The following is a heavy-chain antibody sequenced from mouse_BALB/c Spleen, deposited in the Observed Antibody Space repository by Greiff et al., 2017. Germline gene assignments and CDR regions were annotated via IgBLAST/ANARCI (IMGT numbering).Heavy chain of an antibody. V-gene: IGHV5-17*02. D-gene: IGHD1-2*01. J-gene: IGHJ2*01. Sequence: EVQGVESGGGLVQPGGSRKLSCAASGFTFSSFGMHWVRQAPEKGLEWVAYISSVSSTIYYADTVKGRFTISRDNPKNTLFLQMTSLRSEDTAMYYCARYTTATGFDYWGQGTTLTVSS. CDR2: ISSVSSTI. CDR3: ARYTTATGFDY. CDR1: GFTFSSFG.